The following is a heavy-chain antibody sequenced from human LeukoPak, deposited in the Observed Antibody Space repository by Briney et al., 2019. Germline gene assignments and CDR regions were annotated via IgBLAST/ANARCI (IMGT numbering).Heavy chain of an antibody. CDR1: GYTFTDCY. CDR2: INLNSGGT. Sequence: GASVKVSCKASGYTFTDCYMHWVRQAPGQGLEWMGWINLNSGGTNFARRFQGRVTMTRDTSISTAYMDLSRLISDDTAVYYCARDAGYCTGGSCWYFDHWGQGTLVTVSS. D-gene: IGHD2-15*01. CDR3: ARDAGYCTGGSCWYFDH. J-gene: IGHJ4*02. V-gene: IGHV1-2*02.